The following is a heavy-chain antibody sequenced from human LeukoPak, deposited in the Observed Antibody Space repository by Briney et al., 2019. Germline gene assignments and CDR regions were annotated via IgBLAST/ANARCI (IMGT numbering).Heavy chain of an antibody. CDR3: ARVKGCSGGSCYSLRYYYYGMDV. D-gene: IGHD2-15*01. Sequence: GSLILSCAAAGFIFSSFGMHWGRPARGKGQKWVAVIWYDGSDEYYAASVKGRFTISRDNSKNTLYLQMNSLRAEDTAVYYCARVKGCSGGSCYSLRYYYYGMDVWGQGTTVTVSS. CDR1: GFIFSSFG. J-gene: IGHJ6*02. V-gene: IGHV3-33*01. CDR2: IWYDGSDE.